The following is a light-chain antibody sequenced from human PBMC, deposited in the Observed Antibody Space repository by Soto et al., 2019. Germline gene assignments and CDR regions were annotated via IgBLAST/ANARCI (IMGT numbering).Light chain of an antibody. CDR3: CSYAGSYLRV. J-gene: IGLJ2*01. Sequence: QSALTQPRAVSGSPGQSVTISCTGTSRDVGGYNYVSWYQQHPGKATKLMIYDVSKRPSGVPDRFSGSKSGNTASLTISGLQAEDEADYYCCSYAGSYLRVFGGGTKLTVL. V-gene: IGLV2-11*01. CDR2: DVS. CDR1: SRDVGGYNY.